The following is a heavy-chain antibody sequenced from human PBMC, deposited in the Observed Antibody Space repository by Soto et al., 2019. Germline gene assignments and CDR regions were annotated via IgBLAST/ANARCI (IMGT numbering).Heavy chain of an antibody. D-gene: IGHD2-2*01. CDR3: ARDSTSRCSSTSCYLHRGAFDI. J-gene: IGHJ3*02. Sequence: ASVKVSCKASGGTFSSYTISWVRQAPGQGLEWMGRIIPILGIANYAQKFQGRVTITADKSTSTAYMELSSLRSEDTAVYYCARDSTSRCSSTSCYLHRGAFDIWGQGTMVTVSS. CDR1: GGTFSSYT. CDR2: IIPILGIA. V-gene: IGHV1-69*04.